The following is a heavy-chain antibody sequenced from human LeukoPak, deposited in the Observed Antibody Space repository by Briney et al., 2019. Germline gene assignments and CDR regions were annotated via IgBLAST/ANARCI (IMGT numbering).Heavy chain of an antibody. D-gene: IGHD6-6*01. CDR1: GYTFTSYG. CDR2: INAYNGNT. V-gene: IGHV1-18*01. Sequence: GASVKVSCKASGYTFTSYGISWVRQAPGQGLEWMGWINAYNGNTNYARKLQGRVTMTTDTSTSTAYMELRSLRFDDTAVYYCAKGPFSSSSIYYYYYMDVWGKGTTVTVSS. J-gene: IGHJ6*03. CDR3: AKGPFSSSSIYYYYYMDV.